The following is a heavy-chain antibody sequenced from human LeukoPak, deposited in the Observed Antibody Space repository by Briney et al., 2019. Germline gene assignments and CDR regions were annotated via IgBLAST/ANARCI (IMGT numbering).Heavy chain of an antibody. CDR3: ARDRYYYDSSGAGVPDY. D-gene: IGHD3-22*01. CDR1: GFTFSNYW. CDR2: IKPDGNEK. V-gene: IGHV3-7*04. Sequence: GGSLRLSCAASGFTFSNYWMSWVRQAPGKGLEWVANIKPDGNEKYYVDSMKGRFTISRDNAKNSLFLQMNSLRAEDTAVYYCARDRYYYDSSGAGVPDYWGQGTLVTVSS. J-gene: IGHJ4*02.